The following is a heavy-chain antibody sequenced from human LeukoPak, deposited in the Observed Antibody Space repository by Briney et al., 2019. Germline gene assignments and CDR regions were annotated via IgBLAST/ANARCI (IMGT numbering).Heavy chain of an antibody. J-gene: IGHJ4*02. CDR3: HLYYYDSSGPSDY. CDR2: IYTSRST. CDR1: GGSISSGSYY. D-gene: IGHD3-22*01. Sequence: NPSETLSLTCTVSGGSISSGSYYWSWIRQPAGKGLEWIGRIYTSRSTNYNPSLKSRVTISVDTSKNQFSLKLSSVTAADTAVYYCHLYYYDSSGPSDYWGQGTLVTVSS. V-gene: IGHV4-61*02.